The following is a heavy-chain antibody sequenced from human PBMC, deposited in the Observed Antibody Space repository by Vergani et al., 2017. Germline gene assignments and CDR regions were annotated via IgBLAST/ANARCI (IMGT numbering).Heavy chain of an antibody. J-gene: IGHJ4*02. CDR2: ISGSGGST. V-gene: IGHV3-23*01. Sequence: EVQLLESGGGLVQPGGSLRLSCAASGFTFSSYAMSWVRQAPGKGLEWVSAISGSGGSTYYADSVKGRFTISRDNSKNTLYRQMNSLGAEDTAVYYCAKDVRSSWYEGYFDYWGQGTLVTVSS. CDR1: GFTFSSYA. D-gene: IGHD6-13*01. CDR3: AKDVRSSWYEGYFDY.